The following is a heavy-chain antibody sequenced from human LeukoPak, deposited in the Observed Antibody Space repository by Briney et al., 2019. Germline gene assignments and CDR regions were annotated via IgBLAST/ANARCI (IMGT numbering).Heavy chain of an antibody. V-gene: IGHV3-33*03. D-gene: IGHD1-14*01. CDR2: IWYDGSNK. CDR1: GLTFRNYG. CDR3: ATSNPHLAPEN. Sequence: GRSLRLSCAASGLTFRNYGMHWVRQAPGKGLEWVAVIWYDGSNKYYTDCVKGRFIVSRDDSKNTLYLQMNTLRADDSAVYYCATSNPHLAPENWGRGTVAIVSA. J-gene: IGHJ4*02.